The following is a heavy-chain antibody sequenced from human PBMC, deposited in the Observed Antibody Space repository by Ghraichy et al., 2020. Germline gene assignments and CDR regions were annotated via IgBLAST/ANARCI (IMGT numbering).Heavy chain of an antibody. V-gene: IGHV4-39*01. CDR1: GGSISSSSYY. Sequence: SETLSLTCTVSGGSISSSSYYWGWIRQPPGKGLEWIGSIYYSGSTYYNPSLKSRVTISVDTSKNQFSLKLSSVTAADTAVYYCARLQRITMIPGDYWGQGTLVTVSS. J-gene: IGHJ4*02. CDR2: IYYSGST. CDR3: ARLQRITMIPGDY. D-gene: IGHD3-22*01.